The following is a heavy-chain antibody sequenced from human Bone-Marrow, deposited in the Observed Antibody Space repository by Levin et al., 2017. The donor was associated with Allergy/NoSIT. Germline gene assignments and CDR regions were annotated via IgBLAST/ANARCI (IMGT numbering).Heavy chain of an antibody. J-gene: IGHJ5*02. D-gene: IGHD6-19*01. CDR3: ARGCSSGWYVSWFDP. CDR1: GGSISSYY. Sequence: KPSETLSLTCTVSGGSISSYYWSWIRQPPGKGLEWIGYIYYSGSTNYNPSLKSRVTISVDTSKNQFSLKLSSVTAADTAVYYCARGCSSGWYVSWFDPWGQGTLVTVSS. V-gene: IGHV4-59*01. CDR2: IYYSGST.